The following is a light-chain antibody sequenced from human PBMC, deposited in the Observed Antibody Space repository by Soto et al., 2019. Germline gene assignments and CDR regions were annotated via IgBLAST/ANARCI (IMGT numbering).Light chain of an antibody. J-gene: IGLJ1*01. V-gene: IGLV1-47*01. CDR2: RNN. Sequence: QPVRTQPASASGTHGQRVSISCSGRSSNIGSNYVYWYQQLPGTAPKLLMYRNNQRPSGVPDRFSGSKSGTSASLAISGLRSEDEADYYCASWDDSLNAFYVFGTGTKVTVL. CDR3: ASWDDSLNAFYV. CDR1: SSNIGSNY.